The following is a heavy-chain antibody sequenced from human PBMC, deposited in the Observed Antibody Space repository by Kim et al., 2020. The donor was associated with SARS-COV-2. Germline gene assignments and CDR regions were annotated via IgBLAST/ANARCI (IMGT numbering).Heavy chain of an antibody. V-gene: IGHV4-34*01. CDR3: ARRFLATLDY. CDR1: GGSFSGYY. CDR2: INHSGST. J-gene: IGHJ4*02. Sequence: SETLSLTCAVYGGSFSGYYWSWIRQPPGKGLEWIGEINHSGSTNYNPSLKSRVTISVDTSKNQFSLKLSSVTAADTAVYYCARRFLATLDYWGQGTLVTVSS. D-gene: IGHD3-3*01.